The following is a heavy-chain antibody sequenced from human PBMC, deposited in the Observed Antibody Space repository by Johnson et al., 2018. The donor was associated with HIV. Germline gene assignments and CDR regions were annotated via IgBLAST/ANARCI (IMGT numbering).Heavy chain of an antibody. Sequence: QVQLVESGGGLVQPGGSLRLSCAASGFTFSSYAMNWVRQAPGKGLELVAVISYDGSNKYYADSVKGRFTISRDNSKNTLYLLLNILRAEDTAVYYCARVGAGHISGPDMVFDIWGQGTMVTVSS. CDR3: ARVGAGHISGPDMVFDI. D-gene: IGHD6-19*01. CDR2: ISYDGSNK. CDR1: GFTFSSYA. J-gene: IGHJ3*02. V-gene: IGHV3-30*14.